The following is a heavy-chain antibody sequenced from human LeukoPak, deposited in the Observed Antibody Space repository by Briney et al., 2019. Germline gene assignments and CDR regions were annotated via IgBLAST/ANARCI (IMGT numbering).Heavy chain of an antibody. J-gene: IGHJ5*02. D-gene: IGHD6-6*01. CDR3: AGGEHSSSSNIGYWFDP. V-gene: IGHV1-2*02. CDR1: GYTFIGYY. Sequence: ASVKVSCKASGYTFIGYYMHWVRQAPGQGLEWMGWINPNSGGTNYAQKFQGRVTMTRDTSISTAYMELSRLRSDDTAVYYCAGGEHSSSSNIGYWFDPWGQGTLVTVSS. CDR2: INPNSGGT.